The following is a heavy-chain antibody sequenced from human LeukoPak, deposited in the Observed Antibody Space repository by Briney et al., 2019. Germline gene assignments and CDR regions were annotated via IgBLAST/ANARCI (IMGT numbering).Heavy chain of an antibody. CDR1: GYTFTSYD. CDR2: MNPNSGNT. D-gene: IGHD3-22*01. Sequence: ASVKVSCKASGYTFTSYDINWVRQATGQGLEWMGWMNPNSGNTGYAQKFQGRVTMTRNTSISTAYMELSSLRSGDTAVYYCAIERDYYDSSGFDYWGQGTLVTVSS. V-gene: IGHV1-8*01. J-gene: IGHJ4*02. CDR3: AIERDYYDSSGFDY.